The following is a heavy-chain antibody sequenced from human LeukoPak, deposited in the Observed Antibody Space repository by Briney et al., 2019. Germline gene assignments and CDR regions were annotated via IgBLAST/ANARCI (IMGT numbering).Heavy chain of an antibody. CDR3: ARGQSYSSGWWLEKPYYFDY. V-gene: IGHV1-18*01. D-gene: IGHD6-19*01. J-gene: IGHJ4*02. CDR1: GYTFTSYG. CDR2: ISAYNGNT. Sequence: ASVKVSCKASGYTFTSYGISWVRQAPGQGLEWMGWISAYNGNTNYAQKLQGRVTMTTDTSTSTAYMELSSLRSEDTAVYYCARGQSYSSGWWLEKPYYFDYWGQGTLVTVSS.